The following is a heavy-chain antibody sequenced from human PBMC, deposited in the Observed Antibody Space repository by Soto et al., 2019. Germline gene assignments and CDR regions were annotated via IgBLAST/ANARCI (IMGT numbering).Heavy chain of an antibody. J-gene: IGHJ4*01. D-gene: IGHD2-15*01. CDR3: ERAHAPTLPFDY. CDR2: IFQSGNA. CDR1: GGSIRNVY. Sequence: LETLSLTCTVSGGSIRNVYWSWIRQAPGKGLEWIGFIFQSGNAKYNPSLKSRVTISVXXXXXXIXLXLDXXTAADTAVYFCERAHAPTLPFDYWGQGTLVT. V-gene: IGHV4-59*01.